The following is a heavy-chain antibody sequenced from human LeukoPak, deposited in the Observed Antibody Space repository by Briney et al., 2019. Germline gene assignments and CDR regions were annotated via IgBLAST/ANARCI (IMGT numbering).Heavy chain of an antibody. CDR3: AKERMTTTSFDY. Sequence: GGSLRLSCAASGFTFSTYAMSWVRQAPGKGLEWVSDISGSGGTTHYADSVKGRFTISRDNSKNTLYLQMNSLRAEDTAVYYCAKERMTTTSFDYWGQETLVTVSS. CDR1: GFTFSTYA. CDR2: ISGSGGTT. D-gene: IGHD4-11*01. V-gene: IGHV3-23*01. J-gene: IGHJ4*02.